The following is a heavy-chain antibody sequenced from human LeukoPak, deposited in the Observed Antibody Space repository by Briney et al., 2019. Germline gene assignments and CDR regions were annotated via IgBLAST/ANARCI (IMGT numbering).Heavy chain of an antibody. D-gene: IGHD1-1*01. J-gene: IGHJ4*02. CDR3: AKDEGLDRTKTSSFDY. CDR1: GFTFSSYA. Sequence: GGSLRLSCAASGFTFSSYAMSWVRQAPGKGLEWVSAISGSGGSTYYADSVKGRFTISKDNSKNTLYLQMNSLRAEDTAVYYCAKDEGLDRTKTSSFDYWGQGTLVTVSS. CDR2: ISGSGGST. V-gene: IGHV3-23*01.